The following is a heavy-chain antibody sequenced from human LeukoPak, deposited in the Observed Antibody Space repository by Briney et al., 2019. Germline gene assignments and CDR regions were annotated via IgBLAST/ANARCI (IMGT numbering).Heavy chain of an antibody. D-gene: IGHD3-10*01. CDR1: GGSVSSGSYY. V-gene: IGHV4-61*01. CDR2: IYYSGST. J-gene: IGHJ6*04. Sequence: SETLSLTCTVYGGSVSSGSYYWSWIRQPPGKGLEWIGYIYYSGSTKYNPSLKSRVTISVDTSKNQFSLKLSSVTAADTAVYYCARDHLWFGASQGHYGMDVWGKGTTVTVSS. CDR3: ARDHLWFGASQGHYGMDV.